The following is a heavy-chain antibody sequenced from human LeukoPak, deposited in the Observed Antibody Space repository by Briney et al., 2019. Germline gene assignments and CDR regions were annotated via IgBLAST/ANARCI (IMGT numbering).Heavy chain of an antibody. D-gene: IGHD2-2*01. J-gene: IGHJ5*02. V-gene: IGHV4-39*07. CDR2: IYYSGST. CDR1: GGSISSSSDY. Sequence: SETLSLTCTVSGGSISSSSDYWGWIRQPPGEGLEWIGSIYYSGSTYYNPSLKSRVTISVDTSKNQFSLKLSSVTAADTAVYYCARRPPGYCSSTSCQGNWFDPWGQGTLVTVSS. CDR3: ARRPPGYCSSTSCQGNWFDP.